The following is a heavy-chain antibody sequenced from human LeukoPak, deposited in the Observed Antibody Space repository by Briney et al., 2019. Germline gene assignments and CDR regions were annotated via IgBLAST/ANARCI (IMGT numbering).Heavy chain of an antibody. D-gene: IGHD3-3*01. CDR2: IYYSGST. CDR1: GGSISSGGYY. CDR3: AREDYDFWSGTYY. Sequence: SETLSLTCTVSGGSISSGGYYWSWIRQHPGKGLEWIGYIYYSGSTYYNPSLKSRVTISVDTSKNQFSLKLSSVTAADTAVYYCAREDYDFWSGTYYWGQGTLVTVSS. J-gene: IGHJ4*02. V-gene: IGHV4-31*03.